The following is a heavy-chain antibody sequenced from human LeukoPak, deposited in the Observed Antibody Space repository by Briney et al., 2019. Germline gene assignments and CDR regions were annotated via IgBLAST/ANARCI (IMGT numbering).Heavy chain of an antibody. J-gene: IGHJ6*03. D-gene: IGHD5-12*01. CDR2: MNPNSGNT. V-gene: IGHV1-8*01. CDR1: GYTFTSYD. Sequence: ASVKVSCKASGYTFTSYDINWVRQATGQGLEWMGWMNPNSGNTGYAQKFQGRVTITRNTSISTAYMELSSLRSEDTAVYYCARVYSGYDWRVYYYYYMDVWGKGTTVTVSS. CDR3: ARVYSGYDWRVYYYYYMDV.